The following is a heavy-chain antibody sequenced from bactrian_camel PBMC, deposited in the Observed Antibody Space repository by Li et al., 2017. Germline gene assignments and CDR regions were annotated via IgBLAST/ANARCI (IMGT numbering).Heavy chain of an antibody. V-gene: IGHV3S40*01. CDR2: ITSGGGGT. J-gene: IGHJ6*01. D-gene: IGHD8*01. CDR3: ATSLTDNWLRGFGY. Sequence: VQLVESGGGLVQPGGSLRLSCATSGFTFTTNYMNWVRQVPGKGLEWVSGITSGGGGTAYADSVKGRFTISEGNAKNTLYLQMNSLEPEDTGMYYCATSLTDNWLRGFGYWGQGTQVTVS. CDR1: GFTFTTNY.